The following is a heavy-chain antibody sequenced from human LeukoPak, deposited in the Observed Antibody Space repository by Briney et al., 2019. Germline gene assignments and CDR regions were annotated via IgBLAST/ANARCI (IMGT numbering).Heavy chain of an antibody. CDR2: IKQDGSEK. CDR3: AAVGYYDSSGYGSYY. D-gene: IGHD3-22*01. Sequence: PGGSLRLSCAASGFTFSSYWMSWVRQAPGKGLEWVANIKQDGSEKYYVDSVKGRFTISRDNAKNSLYLQMNSLRAEDTAVYYCAAVGYYDSSGYGSYYWGQGTLVTVSS. J-gene: IGHJ4*02. CDR1: GFTFSSYW. V-gene: IGHV3-7*01.